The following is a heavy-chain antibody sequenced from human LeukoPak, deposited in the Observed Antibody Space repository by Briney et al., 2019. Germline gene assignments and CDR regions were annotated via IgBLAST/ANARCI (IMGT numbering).Heavy chain of an antibody. CDR2: ISSDGSNK. D-gene: IGHD3-22*01. CDR3: ARSAYYYDSGGYHNYYYYGMDV. CDR1: GFTFNIYG. J-gene: IGHJ6*02. V-gene: IGHV3-30*03. Sequence: GRSLRLSCAASGFTFNIYGMHWVRQAPGKGLEWVAVISSDGSNKYYADSVKGRFTISRDNSKNTLYLQMNSLRAEDTAVYYCARSAYYYDSGGYHNYYYYGMDVWGQGTTVTVSS.